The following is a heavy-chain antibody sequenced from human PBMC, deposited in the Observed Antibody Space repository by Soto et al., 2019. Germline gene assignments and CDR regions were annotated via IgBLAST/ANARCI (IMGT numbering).Heavy chain of an antibody. D-gene: IGHD3-10*01. J-gene: IGHJ4*02. Sequence: EVQLVESGGGLVQPGGSLRLSCSVSGFTVSNNYMSWVRQAPGKGLEWGSHIYSGGSTEYAVPVKGRFTISRDNSKNTVYLQMNSLRAEDTGVYYCARRVRPTGVDYWGQGTLVTVSS. CDR1: GFTVSNNY. CDR2: IYSGGST. V-gene: IGHV3-66*04. CDR3: ARRVRPTGVDY.